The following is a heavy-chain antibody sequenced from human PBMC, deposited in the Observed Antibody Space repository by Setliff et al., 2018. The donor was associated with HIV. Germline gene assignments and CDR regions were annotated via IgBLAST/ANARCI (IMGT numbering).Heavy chain of an antibody. J-gene: IGHJ3*02. CDR3: ARTGSYDAFDI. Sequence: SVKVSCKASGGTFRSYAISWVRQAPGQGLEWMGGIIPSLGIANYAQKFQGRVTMTRNTSISTAYMELSSLRSEDTAVYYCARTGSYDAFDIWGQGTMVTVSS. CDR1: GGTFRSYA. V-gene: IGHV1-69*10. D-gene: IGHD1-26*01. CDR2: IIPSLGIA.